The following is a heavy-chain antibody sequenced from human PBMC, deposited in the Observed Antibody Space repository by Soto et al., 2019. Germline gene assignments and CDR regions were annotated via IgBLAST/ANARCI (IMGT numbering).Heavy chain of an antibody. D-gene: IGHD3-9*01. J-gene: IGHJ4*02. Sequence: GGSLRLSCAASGFTVSSNYMSWVRQAPGKGLEWVSVIYSGGSIYYADSVKGRITISRDNAKNTLFLQMNSLRAEDTAVYYCARSAKSYDILTGWGQGTQVTVSS. CDR3: ARSAKSYDILTG. CDR1: GFTVSSNY. CDR2: IYSGGSI. V-gene: IGHV3-53*01.